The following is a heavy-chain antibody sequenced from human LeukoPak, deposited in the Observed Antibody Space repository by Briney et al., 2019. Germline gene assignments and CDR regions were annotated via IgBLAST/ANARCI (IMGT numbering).Heavy chain of an antibody. CDR3: VRDRGPRTGFMVREAYDY. Sequence: GGSLRLSCAASGFIFSDHWMHWVRQAPGKGLVWLSRINNDGSSTIYADSVKGRFTFSRDNAENTLFLEMSSLRVEDTAVYYCVRDRGPRTGFMVREAYDYWGQGTLVTVSS. J-gene: IGHJ4*02. D-gene: IGHD3-10*01. V-gene: IGHV3-74*01. CDR2: INNDGSST. CDR1: GFIFSDHW.